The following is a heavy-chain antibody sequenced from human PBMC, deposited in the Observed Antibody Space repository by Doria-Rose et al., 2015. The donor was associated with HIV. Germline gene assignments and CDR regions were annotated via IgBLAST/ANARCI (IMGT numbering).Heavy chain of an antibody. D-gene: IGHD6-13*01. Sequence: QITLKESGPVLVKPTETLTLTCTVSGVSLSSPGMGVSWIRQPPGKALEWLANIFADDERSYKTSLTGRHTISRGTYKSQVVLTMTDMDPVDTATYYCARIKSSRWYHKYYFDFWGQGTLVIVSA. J-gene: IGHJ4*02. V-gene: IGHV2-26*01. CDR3: ARIKSSRWYHKYYFDF. CDR1: GVSLSSPGMG. CDR2: IFADDER.